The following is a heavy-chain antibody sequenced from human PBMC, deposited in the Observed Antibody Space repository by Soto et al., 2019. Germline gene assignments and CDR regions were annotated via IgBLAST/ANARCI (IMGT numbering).Heavy chain of an antibody. CDR1: GFTFSSYG. Sequence: QVQLVESGGGVVQPGRSLRLSCAASGFTFSSYGMHWVRQAPGKGLEWVAVISYDGSNKYYADSVKGRFTISRDNSKNTLYLQMNSLRAEDTAVYYCAKDLARYSSDLPADYWGQGTLVTVSS. V-gene: IGHV3-30*18. D-gene: IGHD6-19*01. CDR3: AKDLARYSSDLPADY. J-gene: IGHJ4*02. CDR2: ISYDGSNK.